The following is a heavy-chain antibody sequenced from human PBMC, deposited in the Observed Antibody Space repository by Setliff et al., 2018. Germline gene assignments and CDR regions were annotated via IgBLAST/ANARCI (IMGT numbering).Heavy chain of an antibody. CDR3: AREQWLAPPGYYYMDV. V-gene: IGHV4-4*07. Sequence: TSETLSLTCTVSGGSISSYYWSWIRQPAGKGLEWIGHIYIGGSANYNPSLKSRVTMSIDTSKNQFSLKLNSVTAADMAVYYCAREQWLAPPGYYYMDVRAKGTTVTVSS. CDR2: IYIGGSA. D-gene: IGHD6-19*01. CDR1: GGSISSYY. J-gene: IGHJ6*03.